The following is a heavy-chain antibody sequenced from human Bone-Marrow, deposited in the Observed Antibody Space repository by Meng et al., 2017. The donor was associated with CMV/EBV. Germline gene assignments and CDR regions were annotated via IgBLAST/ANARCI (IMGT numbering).Heavy chain of an antibody. D-gene: IGHD4-11*01. CDR2: IHDSGTT. V-gene: IGHV4-61*01. CDR1: GGSVSSGSYY. Sequence: SETLSLTCTVSGGSVSSGSYYWSWIRQPPGKGLEWIAYIHDSGTTNYNPSLKSRVTISRDLSKQQISLRLSSVTAADTAVYYCARGGTYSRLLVDVWGQGTTVTVSS. J-gene: IGHJ6*02. CDR3: ARGGTYSRLLVDV.